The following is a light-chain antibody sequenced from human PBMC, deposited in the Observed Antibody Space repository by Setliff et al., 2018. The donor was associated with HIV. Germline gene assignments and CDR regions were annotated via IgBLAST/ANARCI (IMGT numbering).Light chain of an antibody. J-gene: IGLJ1*01. CDR2: RDN. V-gene: IGLV1-44*01. Sequence: QSVLTQPPSASGTPGQTVTISCSGSDSNIGGNTVSWYQQLPGTAPKVLIYRDNQRPSGVPDRFSGSKSGTSASLAIGGLQSEDEADYYCATWDDSLPVHYGFGPGTKVTVL. CDR1: DSNIGGNT. CDR3: ATWDDSLPVHYG.